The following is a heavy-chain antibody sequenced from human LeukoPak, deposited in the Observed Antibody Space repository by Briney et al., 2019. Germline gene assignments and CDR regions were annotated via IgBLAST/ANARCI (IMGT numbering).Heavy chain of an antibody. D-gene: IGHD1-26*01. J-gene: IGHJ4*02. V-gene: IGHV3-21*01. CDR2: ISSSSSYI. Sequence: GGSLRLSCAASGFTFSSYSMNWVRQAPGKGLEWVSSISSSSSYIYYADSVKGRFTISRDNAKNSLYLQMNRLRAEDTAVYYCASAWGPLASGHDYWGQGTLVTVSS. CDR3: ASAWGPLASGHDY. CDR1: GFTFSSYS.